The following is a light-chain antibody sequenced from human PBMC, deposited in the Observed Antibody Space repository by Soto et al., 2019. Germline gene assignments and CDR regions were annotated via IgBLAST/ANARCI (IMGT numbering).Light chain of an antibody. V-gene: IGKV1-12*01. Sequence: DIHMTHSASSVSSSVVGRLTITCLASRDISNSLAWYQQTPGKAPKLLLRGASSLHRGVPSRFSGGGAGTEFTLTISSLQPEDFATYYCQQTSAFPRTFGQGTKVDIK. CDR3: QQTSAFPRT. J-gene: IGKJ1*01. CDR1: RDISNS. CDR2: GAS.